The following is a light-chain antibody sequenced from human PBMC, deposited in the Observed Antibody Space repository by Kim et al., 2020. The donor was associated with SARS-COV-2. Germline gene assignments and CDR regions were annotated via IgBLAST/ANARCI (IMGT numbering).Light chain of an antibody. CDR3: QSYDSSLSGYV. Sequence: QRVTQSCTGSSSNIGAGYDVHWYQQLPGTAPKLLIYGNSNRPSGVPDRFSGSKSGTSASLAITGLQAEDEADYYCQSYDSSLSGYVFGTGTKVTVL. CDR1: SSNIGAGYD. J-gene: IGLJ1*01. V-gene: IGLV1-40*01. CDR2: GNS.